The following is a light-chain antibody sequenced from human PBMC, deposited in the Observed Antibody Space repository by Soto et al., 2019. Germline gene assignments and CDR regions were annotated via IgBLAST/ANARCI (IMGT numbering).Light chain of an antibody. Sequence: QSVLTQPPSASGSPGQSVTISCTGTSSDVGDYNYVSWYQQHPGKAPRLMIYEVSKRPSGVPDRFSGSKSGNTASLTVSGLQAEDEADYYCSSYAGSNPVVFGGGTKLTVL. CDR2: EVS. J-gene: IGLJ2*01. V-gene: IGLV2-8*01. CDR1: SSDVGDYNY. CDR3: SSYAGSNPVV.